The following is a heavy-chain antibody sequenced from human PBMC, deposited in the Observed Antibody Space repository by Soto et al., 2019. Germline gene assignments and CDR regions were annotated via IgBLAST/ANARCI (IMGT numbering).Heavy chain of an antibody. CDR3: ARVWSGYYFYYYYGMDV. CDR1: GFTFSSYA. V-gene: IGHV3-23*01. D-gene: IGHD3-3*01. Sequence: PGGSLRLSCAASGFTFSSYAMSWVRQAPGKGLEWVSAISGSGGSTYYADSVKGRFTISRDNSKNTLYLQMNSLRAEDTAVYYCARVWSGYYFYYYYGMDVWGKGTTVTVSS. J-gene: IGHJ6*04. CDR2: ISGSGGST.